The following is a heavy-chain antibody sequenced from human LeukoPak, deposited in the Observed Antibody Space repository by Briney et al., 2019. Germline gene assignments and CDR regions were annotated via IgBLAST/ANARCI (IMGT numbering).Heavy chain of an antibody. CDR1: GFTFSSYS. Sequence: GGSLRLSCAASGFTFSSYSMNWVRQAPGKGLEWVSSISSSNSYIYYADSVKGRFTISRDNAKNSLYLQMNSLRAEDTAVYYCARDRGFGLNAFDIWGRGTMVTVSS. D-gene: IGHD3-10*01. CDR3: ARDRGFGLNAFDI. V-gene: IGHV3-21*01. CDR2: ISSSNSYI. J-gene: IGHJ3*02.